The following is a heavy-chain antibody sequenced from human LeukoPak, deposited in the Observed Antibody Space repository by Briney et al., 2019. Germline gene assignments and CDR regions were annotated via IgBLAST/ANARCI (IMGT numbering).Heavy chain of an antibody. CDR3: AKHVRTSVWFFDY. D-gene: IGHD6-19*01. J-gene: IGHJ4*02. V-gene: IGHV3-23*01. CDR1: GFIFSSDA. CDR2: ISGSGGRT. Sequence: GVSLRLSCAASGFIFSSDALSWVRQAPGKGLEWVSLISGSGGRTDYADSVKGRFTISRDNSKNTLYLQMNSLKAEDTAVYYCAKHVRTSVWFFDYWGQGTLVTVSS.